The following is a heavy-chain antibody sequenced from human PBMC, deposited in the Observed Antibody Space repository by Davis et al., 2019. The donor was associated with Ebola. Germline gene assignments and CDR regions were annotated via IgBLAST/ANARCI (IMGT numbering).Heavy chain of an antibody. V-gene: IGHV1-3*01. CDR3: GGGLRYFDWLLAY. CDR1: GYTFISYG. J-gene: IGHJ4*02. Sequence: ASVKVSCKASGYTFISYGITWVRQAPGQGLEWMGWINAGNGNTKYSQKFQGRVTITRDTSASTAYMELSSLRSEDTAVYYCGGGLRYFDWLLAYWGQGTLVTVSS. D-gene: IGHD3-9*01. CDR2: INAGNGNT.